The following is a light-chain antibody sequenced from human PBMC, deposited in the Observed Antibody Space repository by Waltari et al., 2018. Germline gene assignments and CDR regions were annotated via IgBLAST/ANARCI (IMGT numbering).Light chain of an antibody. Sequence: QSALTQPASVSGSPGQSIPTSCPGTSTHVAGYNTFSWYQHHPGKAPKRMIYDVSNRPSGVSNRFSGSKSGNTASLTISGLQAEDEADYYCSSYTSSSTLYVFGTGTKVTVL. CDR1: STHVAGYNT. J-gene: IGLJ1*01. CDR2: DVS. V-gene: IGLV2-14*03. CDR3: SSYTSSSTLYV.